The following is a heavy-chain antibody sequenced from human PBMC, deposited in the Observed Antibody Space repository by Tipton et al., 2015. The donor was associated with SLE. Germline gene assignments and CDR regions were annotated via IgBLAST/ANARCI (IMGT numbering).Heavy chain of an antibody. J-gene: IGHJ5*02. CDR3: ARGRWSGYYWGWFDP. CDR2: IFYTGST. D-gene: IGHD3-3*01. Sequence: TLSLTCTVSGGSISSDYWTWIRQPPGKGLEWIGSIFYTGSTTYNPSLKSRLTMSVDTPKNQFSLKLSSVTAADTAVYYCARGRWSGYYWGWFDPWGQGTLVTVSP. V-gene: IGHV4-59*12. CDR1: GGSISSDY.